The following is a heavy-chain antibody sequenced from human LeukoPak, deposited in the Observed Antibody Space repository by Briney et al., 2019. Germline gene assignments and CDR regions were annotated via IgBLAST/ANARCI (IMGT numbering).Heavy chain of an antibody. V-gene: IGHV4-59*01. D-gene: IGHD3-10*01. CDR2: IYYSGST. Sequence: SETLSLTCTVSGGSISSYYWSWIRQPPGKGLEWIGYIYYSGSTNYNPSLQSRVTISVDTSKNQFSLKLSSVTAADTAVYYCASSMVRGVKKDYYYYYMDVWGKGTTVTVSS. CDR3: ASSMVRGVKKDYYYYYMDV. J-gene: IGHJ6*03. CDR1: GGSISSYY.